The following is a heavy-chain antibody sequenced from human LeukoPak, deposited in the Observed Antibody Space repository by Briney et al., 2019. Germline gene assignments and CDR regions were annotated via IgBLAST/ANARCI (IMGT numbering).Heavy chain of an antibody. J-gene: IGHJ4*02. V-gene: IGHV4-59*01. CDR3: ARGLRGWNFDY. CDR2: IYYSGGT. CDR1: GGSISSYY. D-gene: IGHD6-19*01. Sequence: SETLSLTCTVSGGSISSYYWSWIRQPPGKGLEWIGYIYYSGGTNYNPSLKSRVTISVDTSKNQFSLKLSSVTAADTAVYYCARGLRGWNFDYWGQGTLVTVSS.